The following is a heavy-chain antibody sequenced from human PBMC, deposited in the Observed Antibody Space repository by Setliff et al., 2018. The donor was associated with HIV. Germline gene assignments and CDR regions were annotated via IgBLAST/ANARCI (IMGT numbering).Heavy chain of an antibody. Sequence: GGSLRLSCAASGFTVSSNYMSWVRQAPGKGLEWVSVIYGGGTTHYADPVKGRFTISRDNSKNTVYLQMNSLKAEDTAVYYCAKSPPSYDVLTGGLDSWGQGTLVTVSS. J-gene: IGHJ4*02. CDR2: IYGGGTT. CDR1: GFTVSSNY. CDR3: AKSPPSYDVLTGGLDS. V-gene: IGHV3-66*01. D-gene: IGHD3-9*01.